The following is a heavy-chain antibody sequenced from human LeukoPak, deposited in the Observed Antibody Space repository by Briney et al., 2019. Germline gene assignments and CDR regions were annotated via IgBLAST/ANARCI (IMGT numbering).Heavy chain of an antibody. V-gene: IGHV3-23*01. CDR3: ANVHGSKLWFGEFGGY. J-gene: IGHJ4*02. CDR2: ISSSGAGT. D-gene: IGHD3-10*01. CDR1: GFTFSSYE. Sequence: PGGSLRLSCAASGFTFSSYEMNWVRQAPGKGLEWVSGISSSGAGTYYADSVKGRFTISRDTFKNTLYLQMNSLRAEDTAVYYCANVHGSKLWFGEFGGYWGQGTLVTVSS.